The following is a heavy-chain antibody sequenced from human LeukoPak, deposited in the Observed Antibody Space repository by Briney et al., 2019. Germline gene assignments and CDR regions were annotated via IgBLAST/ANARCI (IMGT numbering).Heavy chain of an antibody. Sequence: SVKVSCKASGYSFTAQYMHWLPQAPGQGLEWIGWINPNNGDTKYAQSFLGRVIMTRDTSTTTAYMELSSLRSEDTAVYFCASYPRSVDTPPFDYWGQGTLVTVSS. CDR2: INPNNGDT. J-gene: IGHJ4*02. CDR3: ASYPRSVDTPPFDY. CDR1: GYSFTAQY. D-gene: IGHD3-16*02. V-gene: IGHV1-2*02.